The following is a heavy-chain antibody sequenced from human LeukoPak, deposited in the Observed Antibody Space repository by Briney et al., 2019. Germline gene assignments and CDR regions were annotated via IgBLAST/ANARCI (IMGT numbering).Heavy chain of an antibody. J-gene: IGHJ5*02. V-gene: IGHV5-51*01. CDR3: ARREVVSWYGIGNWFDP. CDR1: GYSFTSYW. Sequence: PGGSLKISCKGSGYSFTSYWISWVRQMPGKGLEWMGIIYPGDSDTRYSPSFQGQVTISADKSISTAYLQWSSLKASDTAMYYCARREVVSWYGIGNWFDPWGQGTLVAVSS. CDR2: IYPGDSDT. D-gene: IGHD6-13*01.